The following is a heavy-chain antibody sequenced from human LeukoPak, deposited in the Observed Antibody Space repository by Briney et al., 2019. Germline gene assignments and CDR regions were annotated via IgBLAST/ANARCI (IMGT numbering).Heavy chain of an antibody. CDR2: ISTSSSYI. V-gene: IGHV3-21*01. D-gene: IGHD5-12*01. CDR3: ARVGLDRRGYSGYESFDY. Sequence: GGSLRLSCAASGFTFDDYGMSWVRQAPGKGLEWVSSISTSSSYIYYADSVKGRFTISRDNAKNSLYLQINSLSAEDTAVYYCARVGLDRRGYSGYESFDYWGQGTLVTVSS. CDR1: GFTFDDYG. J-gene: IGHJ4*02.